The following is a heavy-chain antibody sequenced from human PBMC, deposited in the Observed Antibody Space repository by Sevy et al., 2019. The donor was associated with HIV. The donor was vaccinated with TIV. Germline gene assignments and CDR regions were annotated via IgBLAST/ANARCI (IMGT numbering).Heavy chain of an antibody. CDR2: IFSSGST. J-gene: IGHJ4*02. V-gene: IGHV3-66*02. CDR3: VSLFLSYRSGWSYFDY. D-gene: IGHD6-19*01. CDR1: GFTVNDKY. Sequence: GGSLRLSCAISGFTVNDKYIIWVRQAPGKGLEWVSVIFSSGSTYYADSANGRLTISRDNSKNTVDLQMNSVRAEDTAVYYCVSLFLSYRSGWSYFDYWGQGTLVTVSS.